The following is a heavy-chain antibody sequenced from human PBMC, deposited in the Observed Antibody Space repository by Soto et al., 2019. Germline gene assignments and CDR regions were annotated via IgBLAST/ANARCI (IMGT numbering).Heavy chain of an antibody. Sequence: SETLSLTCTVSGGSITDYSWVWIRQPAGKGLEWIGRIFSSGSTNYNPSLKGRITMSLGTSKNQFSLKLNSATATDTAVYFCARDQGVVVTADNWFDPWGQGILVTVSS. J-gene: IGHJ5*02. CDR1: GGSITDYS. CDR3: ARDQGVVVTADNWFDP. V-gene: IGHV4-4*07. D-gene: IGHD2-21*02. CDR2: IFSSGST.